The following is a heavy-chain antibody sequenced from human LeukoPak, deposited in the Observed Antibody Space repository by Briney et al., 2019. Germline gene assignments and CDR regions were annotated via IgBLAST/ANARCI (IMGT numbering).Heavy chain of an antibody. CDR2: ISSSSSYI. CDR1: GFTFSSYS. V-gene: IGHV3-21*01. Sequence: PGGSLRLSCAASGFTFSSYSMNWVRQAPGKGLEWVSSISSSSSYIYYADSVKGRFTISRDNAKNSLYLQMNSLRAEDTAVYYCARLDNWNGYYFDYWGQGTLVTVSS. J-gene: IGHJ4*02. D-gene: IGHD1-20*01. CDR3: ARLDNWNGYYFDY.